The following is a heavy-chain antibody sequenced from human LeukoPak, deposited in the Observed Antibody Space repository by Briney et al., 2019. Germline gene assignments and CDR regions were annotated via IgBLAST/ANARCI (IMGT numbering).Heavy chain of an antibody. CDR2: IGTAGDT. Sequence: GGSLRLSCAASGFTFSSYDMHWVRQATGKGLEWVSAIGTAGDTYYPGSVKGRFTISREDAKNSLYLQMNSLRAGDTAVYYCARGGHGSGSYGMNWFDPWGQGTLVTVSS. CDR1: GFTFSSYD. J-gene: IGHJ5*02. V-gene: IGHV3-13*01. D-gene: IGHD3-10*01. CDR3: ARGGHGSGSYGMNWFDP.